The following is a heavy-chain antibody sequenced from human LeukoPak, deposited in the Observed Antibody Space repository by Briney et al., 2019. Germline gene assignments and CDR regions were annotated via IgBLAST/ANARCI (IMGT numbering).Heavy chain of an antibody. CDR1: GYTFTSYD. D-gene: IGHD1-1*01. V-gene: IGHV1-8*01. CDR3: ATPTQLYYYYGMDV. Sequence: ASVKVSCKASGYTFTSYDINWVRQATGQGLEWMGWMNPNSGNTGYAQKFQGRVTMTRNTSISTAYMELSSLRSEDTAVYYCATPTQLYYYYGMDVWGEGITVTVSS. CDR2: MNPNSGNT. J-gene: IGHJ6*04.